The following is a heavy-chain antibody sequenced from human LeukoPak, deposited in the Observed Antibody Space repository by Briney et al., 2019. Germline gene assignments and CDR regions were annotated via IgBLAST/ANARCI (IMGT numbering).Heavy chain of an antibody. CDR2: ISASGGNT. Sequence: PGGSLRLSCAASGFTFANYAMNWVRQAPGKGLEWVSTISASGGNTYYADSVKGRFTISRDNSKNTLYLQMNSLRAEDTAVYYCSRQRRYCSGDNCYSGLDSWGQGTLVTVSS. CDR3: SRQRRYCSGDNCYSGLDS. V-gene: IGHV3-23*01. CDR1: GFTFANYA. J-gene: IGHJ4*02. D-gene: IGHD2-15*01.